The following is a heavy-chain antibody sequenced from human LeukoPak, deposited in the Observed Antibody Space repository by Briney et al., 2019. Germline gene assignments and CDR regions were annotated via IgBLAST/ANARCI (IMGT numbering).Heavy chain of an antibody. J-gene: IGHJ5*02. Sequence: GGSLRLSCAASGFTFNTYWMNWVRQAPGKGLEWVANTNPDGSGKYYVDSVKGRFSISRDNANNLLYLQMSSLRAEDTAVYYCARDRGVVVPAAENWFDPWGQGTLVTVSS. CDR2: TNPDGSGK. CDR3: ARDRGVVVPAAENWFDP. V-gene: IGHV3-7*01. D-gene: IGHD2-2*01. CDR1: GFTFNTYW.